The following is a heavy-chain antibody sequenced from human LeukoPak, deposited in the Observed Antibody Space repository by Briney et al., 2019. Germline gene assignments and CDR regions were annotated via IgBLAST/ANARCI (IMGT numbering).Heavy chain of an antibody. D-gene: IGHD3-10*01. CDR1: GITLSNYA. CDR3: AKVGGSGTSYYYFGMDV. CDR2: ISNDGSVK. V-gene: IGHV3-30*04. J-gene: IGHJ6*02. Sequence: PGGSLRLSCTAPGITLSNYAMHWVRQAPGEGLEWVTVISNDGSVKYYADSVKGRFTISRDNSKNTLYLQMNSLRAEDTAVYFCAKVGGSGTSYYYFGMDVWGQGTTVTVSS.